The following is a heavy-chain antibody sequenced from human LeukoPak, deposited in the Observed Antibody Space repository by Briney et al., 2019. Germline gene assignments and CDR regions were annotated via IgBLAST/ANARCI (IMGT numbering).Heavy chain of an antibody. V-gene: IGHV1-69*01. CDR3: ARGGDFWSGYYGGY. Sequence: GSSVKVSCKASGGTFSSYAISWVRQAPGQGLEWMGGIIPIFGTANYAQKFQGRVTITADESTSTAYMELSSLRSEGTAVYYCARGGDFWSGYYGGYWGQGTLVTVSS. J-gene: IGHJ4*02. CDR1: GGTFSSYA. D-gene: IGHD3-3*01. CDR2: IIPIFGTA.